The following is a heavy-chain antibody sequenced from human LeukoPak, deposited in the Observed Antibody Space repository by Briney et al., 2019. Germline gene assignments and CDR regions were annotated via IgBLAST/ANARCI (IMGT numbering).Heavy chain of an antibody. D-gene: IGHD2/OR15-2a*01. CDR3: AKYVSAKGPPYGLDV. CDR2: ISASGGST. CDR1: EFTFSSYA. Sequence: QSGGSLRPSCAASEFTFSSYAMQWVRQAPGKGLEWVSGISASGGSTYYADSVKGRFTISRDNSKNTLYLQMNSLRAEDTAIYYCAKYVSAKGPPYGLDVWGQGTTVTVSS. V-gene: IGHV3-23*01. J-gene: IGHJ6*02.